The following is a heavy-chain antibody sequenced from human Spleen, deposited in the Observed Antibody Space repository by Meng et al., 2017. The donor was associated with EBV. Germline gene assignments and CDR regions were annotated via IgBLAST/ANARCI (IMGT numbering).Heavy chain of an antibody. CDR2: INPGSGNA. Sequence: HVQLVQSVAEVKKPGASVKVSCKASRYTFTTYAIHWVRQAPGQGLEWMGWINPGSGNAKYSQKFQGRVTITTDTSASTTYMELRSLRSEDTAVYYCARLYSGNHPIDDYWGQGTLVTVFS. CDR3: ARLYSGNHPIDDY. CDR1: RYTFTTYA. J-gene: IGHJ4*02. V-gene: IGHV1-3*01. D-gene: IGHD1-26*01.